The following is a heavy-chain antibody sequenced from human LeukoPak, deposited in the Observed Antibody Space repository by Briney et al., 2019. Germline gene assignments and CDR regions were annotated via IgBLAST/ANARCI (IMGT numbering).Heavy chain of an antibody. J-gene: IGHJ3*02. CDR1: GGSISSGGYS. D-gene: IGHD3/OR15-3a*01. V-gene: IGHV4-30-2*01. CDR2: IYHSGST. CDR3: ARGERTGNDAFDI. Sequence: PSQTLSLTCAVSGGSISSGGYSWSWIRQPPGKGLEWIGYIYHSGSTYYNPSLKSRVTISVDRSKNQFSLKLSSVTAADTAVYYCARGERTGNDAFDIWGQGTMVTVSS.